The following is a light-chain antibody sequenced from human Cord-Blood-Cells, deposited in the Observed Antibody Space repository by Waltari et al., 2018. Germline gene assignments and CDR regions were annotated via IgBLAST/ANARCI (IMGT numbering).Light chain of an antibody. CDR3: SSYTSSSTYV. V-gene: IGLV6-57*03. CDR1: SGSIASNH. Sequence: NFMLTQPHSVSESPGKTVTISCTRSSGSIASNHVQWYQQRPGSAPTTVIYEDNQRPSGVPNRFSGSKSGNTASLTISGLQAEDEADYYCSSYTSSSTYVFGTGTKVTVL. J-gene: IGLJ1*01. CDR2: EDN.